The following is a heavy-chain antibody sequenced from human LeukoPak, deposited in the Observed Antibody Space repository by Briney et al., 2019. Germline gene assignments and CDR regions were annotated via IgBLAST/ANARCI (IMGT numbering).Heavy chain of an antibody. CDR2: IYYSGST. CDR1: GGSISSSSYY. J-gene: IGHJ4*02. Sequence: SETLSLTCTVSGGSISSSSYYWGWIRQPPGKGLEWIGSIYYSGSTYYNPSLKSRVTISVDTSKNQFSLKLSSVTAADTAVYYCARHGDYDILTGYQYYFDYWGQGTLVTVSS. CDR3: ARHGDYDILTGYQYYFDY. D-gene: IGHD3-9*01. V-gene: IGHV4-39*01.